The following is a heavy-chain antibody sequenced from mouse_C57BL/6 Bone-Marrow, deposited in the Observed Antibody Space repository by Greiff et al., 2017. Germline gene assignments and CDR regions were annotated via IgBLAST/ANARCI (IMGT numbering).Heavy chain of an antibody. CDR2: INYDGSST. V-gene: IGHV5-16*01. Sequence: EVKLVESEGGLVQPGRAMKLSCTASGFTFSDYYMAWVRQVPEKGLEWVANINYDGSSTYYLDSLKSRFIISRDNAKNILYLQMSSLKSEDTATYYCARAGPNYRNWDAMDYWGQGTSGTVSS. CDR1: GFTFSDYY. J-gene: IGHJ4*01. D-gene: IGHD2-1*01. CDR3: ARAGPNYRNWDAMDY.